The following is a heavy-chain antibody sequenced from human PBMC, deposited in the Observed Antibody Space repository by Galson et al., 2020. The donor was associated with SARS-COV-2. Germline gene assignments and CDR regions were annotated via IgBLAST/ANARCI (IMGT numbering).Heavy chain of an antibody. J-gene: IGHJ4*02. CDR1: GFTFSSYG. Sequence: GESLKISCAASGFTFSSYGMHWVRQAPGKGLEWVAVIWYDGSNKYYADSVKGRFTISRDNSKNTLYLQMNSLRAEDTAVYYCARAPLWSGYYSFDYWGQGTLVTVSS. CDR3: ARAPLWSGYYSFDY. CDR2: IWYDGSNK. V-gene: IGHV3-33*01. D-gene: IGHD3-3*01.